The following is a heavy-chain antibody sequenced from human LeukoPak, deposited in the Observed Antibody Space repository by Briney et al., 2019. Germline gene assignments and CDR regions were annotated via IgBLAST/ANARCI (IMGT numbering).Heavy chain of an antibody. V-gene: IGHV4-34*01. D-gene: IGHD6-13*01. CDR3: ARKGPAAGLSRWFDP. CDR2: INHSGST. Sequence: SETLSLTCAVYGGSFSGYYWSWIRQPPGKGLELIGEINHSGSTNYNPSLKSRVTISVDTSKNQFSLKLSSVTAADTAVYYCARKGPAAGLSRWFDPWGQGTLVTVSS. J-gene: IGHJ5*02. CDR1: GGSFSGYY.